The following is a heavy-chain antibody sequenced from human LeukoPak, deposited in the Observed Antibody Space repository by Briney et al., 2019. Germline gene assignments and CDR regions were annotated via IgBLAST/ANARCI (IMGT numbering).Heavy chain of an antibody. CDR1: GYTFTSYD. CDR2: INPNSGNT. V-gene: IGHV1-8*01. CDR3: ARALSWTTDSYYYMDV. D-gene: IGHD3/OR15-3a*01. J-gene: IGHJ6*03. Sequence: GASVKVSCKASGYTFTSYDINWVRRATGQGLEWMGWINPNSGNTGYAQKFQGRVTMTKNNSITTAYMELSSLRSEDTAVYYCARALSWTTDSYYYMDVWGKGTTVTVSS.